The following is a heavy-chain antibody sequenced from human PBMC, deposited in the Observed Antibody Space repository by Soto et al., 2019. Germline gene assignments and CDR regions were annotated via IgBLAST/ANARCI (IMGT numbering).Heavy chain of an antibody. CDR3: ATDLSHYYDSSMFDY. CDR1: GFTFSSYG. J-gene: IGHJ4*02. Sequence: GGSLRLSCAASGFTFSSYGMHWVRQAPGKGLEWVAVISYDVSNKYYADSVKGRFTISRDNSKNTLYLQMNSLRAEDTAVYYCATDLSHYYDSSMFDYWGQGTLVTVSS. V-gene: IGHV3-30*03. D-gene: IGHD3-22*01. CDR2: ISYDVSNK.